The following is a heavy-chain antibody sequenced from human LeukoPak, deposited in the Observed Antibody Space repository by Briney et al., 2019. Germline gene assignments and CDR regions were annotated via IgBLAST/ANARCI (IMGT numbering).Heavy chain of an antibody. CDR2: IIPIFGTA. V-gene: IGHV1-69*05. CDR1: GGTLSSYA. D-gene: IGHD3-3*01. J-gene: IGHJ4*02. Sequence: SVKVSCKASGGTLSSYAISWVRQAPGQGLEWMGRIIPIFGTANYAQKFQGRVTITTDESTSTAYMELSSLRSEDTAVYYCARVGDFWSGYYGADWGQGTLVTVSS. CDR3: ARVGDFWSGYYGAD.